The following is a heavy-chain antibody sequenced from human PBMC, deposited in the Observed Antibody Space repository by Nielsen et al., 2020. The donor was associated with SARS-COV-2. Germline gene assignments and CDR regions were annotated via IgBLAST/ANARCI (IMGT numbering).Heavy chain of an antibody. V-gene: IGHV4-31*03. Sequence: SETLSLTCSVSGDSISGSDYYWTWIRQPPGKGLEWIGYIYYSGSTYYNPSLKSRVTISVDTSKNQFSLKLSSVTAADTAVYYCAGIEYEGYYYYYYYMDVWGKGTTVTVSS. CDR1: GDSISGSDYY. CDR2: IYYSGST. J-gene: IGHJ6*03. CDR3: AGIEYEGYYYYYYYMDV. D-gene: IGHD6-6*01.